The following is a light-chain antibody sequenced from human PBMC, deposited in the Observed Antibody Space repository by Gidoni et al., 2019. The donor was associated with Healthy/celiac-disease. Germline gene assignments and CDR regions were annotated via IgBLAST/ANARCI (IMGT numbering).Light chain of an antibody. J-gene: IGLJ3*02. CDR1: SSDVGGYNY. V-gene: IGLV2-14*01. Sequence: QSALTQPASVSGSPGQSLTISCTGTSSDVGGYNYVSWYQQHPDKAPKLMIYEVSNRPSGVSNRFSGSKSGNTASLTISGLQAEDEADYYCSSYTSSSTLGVFGGGTKLTVL. CDR3: SSYTSSSTLGV. CDR2: EVS.